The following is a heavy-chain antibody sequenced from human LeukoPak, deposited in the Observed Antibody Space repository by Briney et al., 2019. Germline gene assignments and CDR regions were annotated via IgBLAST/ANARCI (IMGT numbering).Heavy chain of an antibody. CDR2: VDAGNGNT. Sequence: ASVKVSCKASGYTFTSYAMHRVRQAPGQRLEWMGWVDAGNGNTKYSQKFQGRVTITRDTSASTAYMELSSLRSEDTAVYYCARPYYYGYWYFDLWGRGTLVTVSS. V-gene: IGHV1-3*01. J-gene: IGHJ2*01. CDR3: ARPYYYGYWYFDL. D-gene: IGHD3-10*01. CDR1: GYTFTSYA.